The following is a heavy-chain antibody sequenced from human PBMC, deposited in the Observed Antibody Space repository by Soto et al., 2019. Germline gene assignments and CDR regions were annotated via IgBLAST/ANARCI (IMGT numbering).Heavy chain of an antibody. D-gene: IGHD3-22*01. CDR3: ERDRTDSGYYTNWIDT. V-gene: IGHV1-69*06. CDR2: IIPIFGTT. CDR1: GGTFGSDA. Sequence: GASVKVSCKASGGTFGSDAITWVRQAPGQGLEWVGRIIPIFGTTNYAQNLQGRVTISADKSTLTSYMELHSLTSDDTALYYCERDRTDSGYYTNWIDTWGQGTQVTVSS. J-gene: IGHJ5*02.